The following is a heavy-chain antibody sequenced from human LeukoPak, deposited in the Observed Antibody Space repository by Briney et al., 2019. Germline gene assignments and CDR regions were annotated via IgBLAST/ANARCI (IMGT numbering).Heavy chain of an antibody. CDR3: AELGITMIGGV. CDR2: ISGGGGSI. J-gene: IGHJ6*04. D-gene: IGHD3-10*02. CDR1: GFTFSDYA. Sequence: GGSLRLSCAASGFTFSDYAMSWVRQAPGKGLEWVSSISGGGGSIYYADSVEGRFTISRDNAKNSLYLQMNSLRAEDTAVYYCAELGITMIGGVWGKGTTVTISS. V-gene: IGHV3-23*01.